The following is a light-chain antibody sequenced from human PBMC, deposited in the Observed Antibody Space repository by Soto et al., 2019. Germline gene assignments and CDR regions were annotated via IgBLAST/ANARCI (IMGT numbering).Light chain of an antibody. Sequence: DIQMTQSPSSLSASVGDRVTITCRASQSISSYLNWYQQKPGKAPNLLIYAASSLQSGVPSRFSDSGSGTDFTLTISSLQPEDFATYYCQQSYSTPRTFGQGTKVEI. V-gene: IGKV1-39*01. CDR1: QSISSY. CDR3: QQSYSTPRT. J-gene: IGKJ1*01. CDR2: AAS.